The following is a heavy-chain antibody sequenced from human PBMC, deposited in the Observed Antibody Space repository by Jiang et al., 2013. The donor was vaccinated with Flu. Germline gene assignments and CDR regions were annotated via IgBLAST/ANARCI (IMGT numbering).Heavy chain of an antibody. D-gene: IGHD3-3*01. Sequence: GPGLVKPSETLSLTCTVSGGSISSYYWNWIRQPPGKGLEWIGYIYYSGSTNYNPSLKSRVTISVDTSKNQFSLRLSSVTAADTAMYYCARSQVDYTGWSWFDPWGQGTLVTVSS. CDR2: IYYSGST. J-gene: IGHJ5*02. V-gene: IGHV4-59*01. CDR1: GGSISSYY. CDR3: ARSQVDYTGWSWFDP.